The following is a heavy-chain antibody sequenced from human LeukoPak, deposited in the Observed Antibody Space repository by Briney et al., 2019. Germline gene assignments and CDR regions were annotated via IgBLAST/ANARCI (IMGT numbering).Heavy chain of an antibody. J-gene: IGHJ4*02. V-gene: IGHV3-74*01. CDR1: GFTFSNYC. Sequence: GGSLRLSCAASGFTFSNYCMHWVRQIPGKGLVWVSRICPDGTVTNYADSVKGRFTISRDNARNMVFLQMNSLRADDTAVYYCVRDFRSADYWGQGILVTVSS. CDR2: ICPDGTVT. CDR3: VRDFRSADY.